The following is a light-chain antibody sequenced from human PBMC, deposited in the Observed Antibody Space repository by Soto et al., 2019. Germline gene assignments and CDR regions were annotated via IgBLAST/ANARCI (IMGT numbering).Light chain of an antibody. CDR3: SSYTSSSTLLYV. CDR1: SSDVGGYNY. V-gene: IGLV2-14*01. J-gene: IGLJ1*01. Sequence: QSALTQPASVSGSPGQSITISCTGTSSDVGGYNYVSWYQQHPGKAPKLMIYEVSNRPSGASNRFSGSKSGNTVSLTISGLQAEDEAHYYCSSYTSSSTLLYVFGTGTKLTVL. CDR2: EVS.